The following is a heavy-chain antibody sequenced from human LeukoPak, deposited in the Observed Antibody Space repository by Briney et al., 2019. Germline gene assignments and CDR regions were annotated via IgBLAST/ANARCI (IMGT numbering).Heavy chain of an antibody. J-gene: IGHJ6*02. CDR3: ARQGRYCSSTSCYGGGGYYYYGMDV. CDR2: IYYSGST. CDR1: GGSISSSSYY. Sequence: SETLSLTCTVSGGSISSSSYYWGWIRQPPGKGLEWIGSIYYSGSTYYNPSLKSRVTISVDTSKNQFSLKLSSVTAADTAVYCCARQGRYCSSTSCYGGGGYYYYGMDVWGQGTTVTVSS. D-gene: IGHD2-2*01. V-gene: IGHV4-39*01.